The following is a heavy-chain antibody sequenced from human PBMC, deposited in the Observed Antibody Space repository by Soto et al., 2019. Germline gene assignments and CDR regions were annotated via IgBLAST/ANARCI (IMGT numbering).Heavy chain of an antibody. V-gene: IGHV4-34*01. J-gene: IGHJ4*02. CDR2: INHSGST. Sequence: PSETLSLTCAVYGGSFSGYYWSWIRQPPGKGLEWIGEINHSGSTNYNPSLKSRVTISVXXXXXXFXLKLXXXTAADTAVYYCARAMTHFDYWGQGTLVTVSS. CDR3: ARAMTHFDY. CDR1: GGSFSGYY.